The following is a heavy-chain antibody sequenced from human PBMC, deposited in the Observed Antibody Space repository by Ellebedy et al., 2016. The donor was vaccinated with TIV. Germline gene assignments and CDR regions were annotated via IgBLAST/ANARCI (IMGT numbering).Heavy chain of an antibody. CDR1: GYILTDYY. CDR3: AKVFAVAGDFDY. CDR2: LKPNTGDT. J-gene: IGHJ4*02. Sequence: ASVKVSCKASGYILTDYYSHWVRQAPRQGLEWMGCLKPNTGDTHYAEKFRGRVTMTRDTSINTGYMAVTRLRSDDTAVYFCAKVFAVAGDFDYWGQGTLVTVSS. D-gene: IGHD6-19*01. V-gene: IGHV1-2*02.